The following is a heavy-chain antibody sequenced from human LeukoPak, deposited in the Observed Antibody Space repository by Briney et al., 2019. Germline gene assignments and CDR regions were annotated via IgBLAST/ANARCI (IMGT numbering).Heavy chain of an antibody. Sequence: GGSLRLSCAASGFTVSSNYMSWVRQAPGKGLEWVSVIYSGGSTYYADSVKGRFTISRDNSKNTLYLQMTSLRAEDTAVYYCANGIAAAGLYYWGQGTLVTVSS. J-gene: IGHJ4*02. CDR1: GFTVSSNY. V-gene: IGHV3-66*02. CDR2: IYSGGST. CDR3: ANGIAAAGLYY. D-gene: IGHD6-13*01.